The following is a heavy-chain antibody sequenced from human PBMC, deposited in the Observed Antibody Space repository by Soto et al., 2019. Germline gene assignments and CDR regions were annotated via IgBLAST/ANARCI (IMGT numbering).Heavy chain of an antibody. CDR2: IIPIFGTT. J-gene: IGHJ6*02. CDR3: AREYYSSGYSAGVLFTCYYGMDV. Sequence: SVKVSCKASGGTFSSYAISWVRQAPGQGLEWMGGIIPIFGTTNYAQKFQGRVTITADESTSTAYMELSSLRSEDTAVYYCAREYYSSGYSAGVLFTCYYGMDVWGQGTTVTVSS. CDR1: GGTFSSYA. V-gene: IGHV1-69*13. D-gene: IGHD3-22*01.